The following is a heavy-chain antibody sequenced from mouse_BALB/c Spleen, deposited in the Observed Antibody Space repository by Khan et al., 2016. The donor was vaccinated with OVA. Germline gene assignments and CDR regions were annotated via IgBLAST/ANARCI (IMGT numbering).Heavy chain of an antibody. CDR3: ARSGYGSLAY. CDR2: IYPGSGST. CDR1: GYIFTDYV. V-gene: IGHV1-77*01. D-gene: IGHD1-1*01. J-gene: IGHJ2*01. Sequence: QIQLVQSGPELVKPGASVKMSCKASGYIFTDYVINWVKQRTGQGLEWIGEIYPGSGSTYYHEKFKGKATLTADKSSNTAYMQLSSLTSEDSTVYFCARSGYGSLAYWGQGTTLTVSS.